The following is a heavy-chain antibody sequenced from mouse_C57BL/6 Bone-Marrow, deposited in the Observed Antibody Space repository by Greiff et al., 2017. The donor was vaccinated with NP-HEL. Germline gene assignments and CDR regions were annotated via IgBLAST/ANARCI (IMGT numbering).Heavy chain of an antibody. D-gene: IGHD1-1*01. V-gene: IGHV1-50*01. Sequence: VKLSCKASGYTFTTYWMQWVKQRPGQGLEWIGEIDPSDSYTNYNQKFKGKATLTVDTSSSTANMQLSSLTSEDSAVYYCARKAYYGRSYEFAYWGQGTLVTVSA. J-gene: IGHJ3*01. CDR2: IDPSDSYT. CDR3: ARKAYYGRSYEFAY. CDR1: GYTFTTYW.